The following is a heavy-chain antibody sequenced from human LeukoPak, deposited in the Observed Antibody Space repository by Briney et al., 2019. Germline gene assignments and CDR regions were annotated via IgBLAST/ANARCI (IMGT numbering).Heavy chain of an antibody. CDR1: GGSISSYY. Sequence: SETLSLTCTVSGGSISSYYWSWIRQPPGKGLEWIGYIYYSGSTNYNPSLKSRVTISVDTSKNQFSLKLSSVPAADTAVYYCARVPYDYYYYYGMDVWGQGTTVTVSS. D-gene: IGHD4-17*01. V-gene: IGHV4-59*01. CDR3: ARVPYDYYYYYGMDV. J-gene: IGHJ6*02. CDR2: IYYSGST.